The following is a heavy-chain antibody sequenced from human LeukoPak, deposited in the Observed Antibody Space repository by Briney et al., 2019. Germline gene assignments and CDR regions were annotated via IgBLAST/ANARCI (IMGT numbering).Heavy chain of an antibody. CDR3: ARERYSDFWSGYYAFDY. D-gene: IGHD3-3*01. CDR1: GFTFSDYY. V-gene: IGHV3-11*04. J-gene: IGHJ4*02. Sequence: GGSLRLSCAASGFTFSDYYMSWIRQAPGKGLEWVSYISSSGSTIYYADSVKGRFTISRDNAKNSLYLQMNSLRAEDTAVYYCARERYSDFWSGYYAFDYWGQGTLVTVSS. CDR2: ISSSGSTI.